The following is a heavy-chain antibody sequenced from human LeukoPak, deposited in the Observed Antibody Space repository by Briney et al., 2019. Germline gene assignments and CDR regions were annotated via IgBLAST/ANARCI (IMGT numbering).Heavy chain of an antibody. CDR2: INPSGGST. J-gene: IGHJ4*02. CDR3: ARGLYGSGNYYHCFDY. Sequence: GASVKVSCKASGYTFTSYYMHWVRQAPGQGLEWMGIINPSGGSTSYAQKFQGRVTITADKSTSTAYMELSSLRSEDTAVYYSARGLYGSGNYYHCFDYWGQGTLVTVSS. V-gene: IGHV1-46*01. CDR1: GYTFTSYY. D-gene: IGHD3-10*01.